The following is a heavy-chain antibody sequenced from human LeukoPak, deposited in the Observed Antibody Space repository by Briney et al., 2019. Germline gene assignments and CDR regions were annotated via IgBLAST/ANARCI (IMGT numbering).Heavy chain of an antibody. D-gene: IGHD3-10*01. V-gene: IGHV3-33*06. CDR2: TWYDGSNK. CDR1: GFIFSSYG. CDR3: AKDLITMVRGSAMDV. Sequence: GRSLRLSCAASGFIFSSYGMHWVRQAPGKGLEWVAVTWYDGSNKYYADSVKGRFTISRDDSKNTLYLQVNSLRVEDTAVYYCAKDLITMVRGSAMDVWGQGTTVTVSS. J-gene: IGHJ6*02.